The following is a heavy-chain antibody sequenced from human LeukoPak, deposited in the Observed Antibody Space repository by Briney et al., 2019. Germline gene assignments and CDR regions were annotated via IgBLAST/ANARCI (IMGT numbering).Heavy chain of an antibody. Sequence: ASVKVSCKASGGTVSRYAISWVRQAPGQGLEWMGGFIPIFGTANYAQKFQGRVTITADESTSTAYMELSSLRSEDTAVYYCARENQYCSSTSCYNWAYAFDIWGQGAMVTVSS. D-gene: IGHD2-2*02. J-gene: IGHJ3*02. V-gene: IGHV1-69*13. CDR1: GGTVSRYA. CDR2: FIPIFGTA. CDR3: ARENQYCSSTSCYNWAYAFDI.